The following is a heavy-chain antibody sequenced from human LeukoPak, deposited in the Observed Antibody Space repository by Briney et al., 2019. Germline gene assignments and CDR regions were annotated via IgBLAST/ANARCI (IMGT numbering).Heavy chain of an antibody. CDR2: IYYTGST. J-gene: IGHJ3*02. CDR3: ARGRRTVANTGAFDI. V-gene: IGHV4-59*01. Sequence: PSETLSLTCTVSGGSISSYYWNWIRHPPGKGLEWIGFIYYTGSTSYNPSLKSRATISVDTSKNQFSLNLNSVTAADTAVYYCARGRRTVANTGAFDIWGQGTMVTVP. D-gene: IGHD4-11*01. CDR1: GGSISSYY.